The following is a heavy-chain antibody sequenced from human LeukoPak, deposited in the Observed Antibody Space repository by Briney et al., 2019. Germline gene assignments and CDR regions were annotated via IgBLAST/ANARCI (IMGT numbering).Heavy chain of an antibody. J-gene: IGHJ5*02. CDR3: ARTPTYCGGDCYYFDP. V-gene: IGHV4-30-2*01. CDR2: IHHTGST. CDR1: GGSISSSGYS. Sequence: SETLSLTSTVSGGSISSSGYSWSWIRQPPGKGLEWIWYIHHTGSTYYNPSLKSRVTISVDRSKNQFSLKLSSVTAADTAMYFCARTPTYCGGDCYYFDPWGQGTLVTVSS. D-gene: IGHD2-21*02.